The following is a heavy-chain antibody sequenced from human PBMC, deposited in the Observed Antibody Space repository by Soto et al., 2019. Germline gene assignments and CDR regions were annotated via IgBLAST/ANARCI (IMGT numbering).Heavy chain of an antibody. CDR2: ISYDRSNK. D-gene: IGHD6-13*01. J-gene: IGHJ6*02. CDR3: AKDTSSSYYYYYSGMHV. CDR1: GFTFSSYG. V-gene: IGHV3-30*18. Sequence: QVQLVDSGGGVVQPGSSLRLSCAASGFTFSSYGMHWVRQAPGKGLEWVADISYDRSNKYYADSVKGRFTISIDNSKNTMYITRNSQKADDTSVYYSAKDTSSSYYYYYSGMHVWSHATTIT.